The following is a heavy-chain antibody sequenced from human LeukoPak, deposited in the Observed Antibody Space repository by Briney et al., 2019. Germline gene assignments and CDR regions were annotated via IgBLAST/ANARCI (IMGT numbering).Heavy chain of an antibody. CDR3: AKESYGDPPYFDY. V-gene: IGHV3-30*18. Sequence: GGSLRLSCAASGFTFSSYGMHWVRQAPGKGLEWVAVISYDGSNKYYADSVKGRFTISRDNSKNTLYLQMNSLRAEDTAVYYCAKESYGDPPYFDYWGQGTLSPSPQ. CDR1: GFTFSSYG. J-gene: IGHJ4*02. D-gene: IGHD4-17*01. CDR2: ISYDGSNK.